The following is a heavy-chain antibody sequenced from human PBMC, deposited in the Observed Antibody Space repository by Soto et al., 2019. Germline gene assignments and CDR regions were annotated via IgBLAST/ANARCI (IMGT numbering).Heavy chain of an antibody. D-gene: IGHD7-27*01. CDR2: IIPVLDVT. J-gene: IGHJ6*02. CDR1: GGTFSSYI. V-gene: IGHV1-69*02. CDR3: AKSPNPGSATSSYSGMDV. Sequence: QVQLVQSGAEVKKPGSSVKVSCKASGGTFSSYIITWVRQAPGQGLEWMGRIIPVLDVTYYAQRFQGRVTITADKFTTTXXMELGGLRSEDTAIYYCAKSPNPGSATSSYSGMDVWGQGTTVTVSS.